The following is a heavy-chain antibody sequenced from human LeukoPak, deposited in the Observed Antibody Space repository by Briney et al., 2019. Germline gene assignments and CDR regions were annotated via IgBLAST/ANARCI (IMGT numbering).Heavy chain of an antibody. J-gene: IGHJ4*02. D-gene: IGHD2-2*01. CDR2: IYTSGST. V-gene: IGHV4-61*02. CDR1: GGSISSGSYY. CDR3: ARHKTGVPAANFDY. Sequence: SETLSLTCTVSGGSISSGSYYWSWIRQPAGQGLEWIGRIYTSGSTNYNPSLKSRVTISVDTSKNQFSLKLSSVTAADTAVYYCARHKTGVPAANFDYWGQGTLVTVSS.